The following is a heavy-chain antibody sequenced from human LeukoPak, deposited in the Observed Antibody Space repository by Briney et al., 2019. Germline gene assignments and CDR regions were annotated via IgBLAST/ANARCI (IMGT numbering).Heavy chain of an antibody. V-gene: IGHV3-7*01. J-gene: IGHJ3*02. Sequence: PGGSLRLSCAASGFTFSSYWMSWVRQAPGKGLEWVANIKQDGSEKYYVDSVKGRFTISRDNAKNSLYLQMNSLRAEDTAVYYCATCSGGNCPLRHAFDIWGPGTMVTVSS. CDR1: GFTFSSYW. CDR3: ATCSGGNCPLRHAFDI. D-gene: IGHD2-15*01. CDR2: IKQDGSEK.